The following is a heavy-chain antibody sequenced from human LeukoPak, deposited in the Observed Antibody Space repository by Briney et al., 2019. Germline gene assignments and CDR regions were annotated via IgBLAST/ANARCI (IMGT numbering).Heavy chain of an antibody. CDR3: ARDVPGDY. CDR1: GYDFSSQS. V-gene: IGHV3-21*01. J-gene: IGHJ4*02. CDR2: IDRSSTWI. Sequence: GGSLRLSCSASGYDFSSQSMNWVRQAPGKGLEWVSSIDRSSTWIYYADSVKGRFTISRDNAKNSLYLQMNSLRAEDTAVYYCARDVPGDYWGQGTLVTVSS.